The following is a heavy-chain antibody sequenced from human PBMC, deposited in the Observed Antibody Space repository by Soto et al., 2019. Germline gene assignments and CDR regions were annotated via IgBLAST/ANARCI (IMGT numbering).Heavy chain of an antibody. V-gene: IGHV3-30*18. J-gene: IGHJ6*02. CDR2: ISYDGYNK. D-gene: IGHD2-15*01. CDR1: GFTFSSYA. Sequence: GGSLRLSCAASGFTFSSYAMHWARQAPGKGLEWVAVISYDGYNKNYADSVKGRFTISRDNSKNTVYLQMISLRPEDRAVYYCVKAFYGGNPPAEFYYVTDVWGQGTTVTVSS. CDR3: VKAFYGGNPPAEFYYVTDV.